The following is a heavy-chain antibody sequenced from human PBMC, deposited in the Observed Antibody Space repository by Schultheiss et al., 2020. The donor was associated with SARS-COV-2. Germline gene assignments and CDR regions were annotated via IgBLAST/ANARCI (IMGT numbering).Heavy chain of an antibody. J-gene: IGHJ6*02. V-gene: IGHV4-61*08. Sequence: SETLSLTCAVSGGSISSGGYSWSWIRQPPGKGLEWIGYIYYSGSTNYNPSLKSRVTISVDTSKNQFSLKLSSVTAADTAVYYCARGRSGYSSSYYYYYYGMDVWGQGTTVTVSS. CDR2: IYYSGST. CDR1: GGSISSGGYS. D-gene: IGHD6-6*01. CDR3: ARGRSGYSSSYYYYYYGMDV.